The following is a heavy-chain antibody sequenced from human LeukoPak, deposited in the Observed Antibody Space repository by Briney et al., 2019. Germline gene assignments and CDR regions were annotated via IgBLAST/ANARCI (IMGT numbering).Heavy chain of an antibody. Sequence: ASVKVSCKASGYTFTGCYMHWVRQAPGQGLEWMAWLNPNSGDTDSAQKFQGRVTMTKDTSITTAYLELSSLRSDDTAVYYCARAPAGGPFDNWGQGTLVTVSS. J-gene: IGHJ4*02. CDR3: ARAPAGGPFDN. V-gene: IGHV1-2*02. CDR2: LNPNSGDT. CDR1: GYTFTGCY. D-gene: IGHD4-23*01.